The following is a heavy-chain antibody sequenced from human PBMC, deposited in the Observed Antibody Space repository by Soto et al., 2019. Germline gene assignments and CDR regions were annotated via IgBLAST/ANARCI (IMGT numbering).Heavy chain of an antibody. J-gene: IGHJ4*02. CDR2: IGSGGDT. V-gene: IGHV3-13*01. Sequence: EVRLLESGGGLVQPGGSLRLSCVASGFTFSNYDMHWVRQGAGEGLEWVAAIGSGGDTYYPDFVKGRFTISREYDNNSFYRQINDRRAENPALSYRARYRRSYGHDSWGQGTLVTVSS. CDR3: ARYRRSYGHDS. D-gene: IGHD5-18*01. CDR1: GFTFSNYD.